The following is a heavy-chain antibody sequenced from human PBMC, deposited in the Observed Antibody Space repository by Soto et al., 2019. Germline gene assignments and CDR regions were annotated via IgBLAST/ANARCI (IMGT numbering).Heavy chain of an antibody. Sequence: EVQLLESGGGLIQPGGSLRLSCAGSGFTFSDYGMNWVRQAPGKGLEWVSGLTGGGSAYYAESVRGRFTISRDNSKSILYVQMNSLRVEDTAVYYCAKERTSSTYDGMDVWGQGTPVTVSS. CDR3: AKERTSSTYDGMDV. CDR1: GFTFSDYG. V-gene: IGHV3-23*01. CDR2: LTGGGSA. J-gene: IGHJ6*02. D-gene: IGHD6-6*01.